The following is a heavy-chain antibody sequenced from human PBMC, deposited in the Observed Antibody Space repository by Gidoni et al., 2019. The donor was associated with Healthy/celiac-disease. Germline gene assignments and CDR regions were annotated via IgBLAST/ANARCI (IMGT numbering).Heavy chain of an antibody. CDR3: ASIGTTGDRDY. Sequence: QVQLVESGGGVVQPARPLRLHCAASGLTFGSYAMHWVRQAPGKGLVWVEVLSYDGSNKYYADSVKGRFTISRDNSKNTLYLQMNSLRAEDTAVYYCASIGTTGDRDYWGQGTLVTVSS. J-gene: IGHJ4*02. CDR1: GLTFGSYA. D-gene: IGHD7-27*01. V-gene: IGHV3-30-3*01. CDR2: LSYDGSNK.